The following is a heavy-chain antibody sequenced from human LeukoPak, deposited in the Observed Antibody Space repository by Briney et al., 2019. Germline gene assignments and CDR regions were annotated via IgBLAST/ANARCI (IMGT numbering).Heavy chain of an antibody. V-gene: IGHV3-23*01. Sequence: YGXSXVRQXPGXGLEWVSGISGSGSGTYYADSVKGRFTISRXXXKNTLYMQIKRLRAEDTADYYXXXXXXXXPGPWGXXXXXIVSS. J-gene: IGHJ5*02. CDR2: ISGSGSGT. CDR3: XXXXXXXPGP. CDR1: YG.